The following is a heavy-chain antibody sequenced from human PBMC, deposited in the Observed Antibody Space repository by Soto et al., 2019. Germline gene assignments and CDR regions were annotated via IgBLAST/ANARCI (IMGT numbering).Heavy chain of an antibody. V-gene: IGHV3-30-3*01. J-gene: IGHJ4*02. D-gene: IGHD3-22*01. CDR2: ISYDGSNK. Sequence: GGSLILSCAASGFTFSSYAMHWVRQAPGKGLEWVAVISYDGSNKYYADSVKGRFTISRDNSKNTLYLQMNSLRAEDTAVYYCARESGYSYYFDYWGQGTLVTVSS. CDR1: GFTFSSYA. CDR3: ARESGYSYYFDY.